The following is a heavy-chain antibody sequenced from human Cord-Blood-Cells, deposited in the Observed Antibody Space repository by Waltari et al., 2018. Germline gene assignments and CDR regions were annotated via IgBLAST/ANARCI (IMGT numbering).Heavy chain of an antibody. Sequence: EVQLVESGGGLVQPGGSLRLSCAASGFPFSSYWMSWVRQAPGKGLEWVDNRKQEGSEKDYVDSVKGRFTISRDNAKNSLYLQMNSLRAEDTAVYYCARGSIAARDYWGQGTLVTVSS. J-gene: IGHJ4*02. CDR1: GFPFSSYW. CDR3: ARGSIAARDY. V-gene: IGHV3-7*01. D-gene: IGHD6-6*01. CDR2: RKQEGSEK.